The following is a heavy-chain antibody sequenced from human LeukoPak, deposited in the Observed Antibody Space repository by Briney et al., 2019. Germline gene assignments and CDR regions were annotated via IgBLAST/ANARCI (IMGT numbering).Heavy chain of an antibody. CDR2: ISSSSSYI. CDR3: ARDYGRRAKYGSGSPFDY. Sequence: TGGSLRLSCAASGFTFSSYEMNWVRQAPGKGLEWVSYISSSSSYIYYADSVKGRFTISRDNAKNSLYLQMNSLRAEDTAVYYCARDYGRRAKYGSGSPFDYWGQGTLVTVSS. V-gene: IGHV3-21*05. J-gene: IGHJ4*02. CDR1: GFTFSSYE. D-gene: IGHD3-10*01.